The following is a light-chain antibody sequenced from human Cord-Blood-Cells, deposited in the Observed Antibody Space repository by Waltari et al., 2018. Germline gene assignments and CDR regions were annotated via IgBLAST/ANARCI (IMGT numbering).Light chain of an antibody. CDR1: QSISSY. V-gene: IGKV1-39*01. J-gene: IGKJ3*01. CDR2: AAS. CDR3: QQSYSTPFT. Sequence: DIQMTQSPSSLSASVGDRVTITCRACQSISSYLNWYQQKPGKAPKLLIYAASSLQSGVPSRFSGSGSGTDFTLTISSLQPEDFTTYYCQQSYSTPFTFGPGTKVDIK.